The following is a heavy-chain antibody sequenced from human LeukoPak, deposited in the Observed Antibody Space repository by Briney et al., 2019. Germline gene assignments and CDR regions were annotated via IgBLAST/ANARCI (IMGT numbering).Heavy chain of an antibody. J-gene: IGHJ4*02. CDR2: VYYDGTS. D-gene: IGHD5-24*01. CDR3: VRHISTNTGYFDS. CDR1: GGSINSHSYY. V-gene: IGHV4-39*01. Sequence: SETLSLTCTVSGGSINSHSYYWGWIRQPPGKGLEWIGSVYYDGTSYSDPSLKSRVAVFVDTSRDQFSLDLSFVTAADTALYYCVRHISTNTGYFDSCGQGTLVSVSS.